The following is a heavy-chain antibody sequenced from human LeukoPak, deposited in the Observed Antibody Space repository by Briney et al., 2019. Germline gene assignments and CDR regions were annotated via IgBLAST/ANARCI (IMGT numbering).Heavy chain of an antibody. CDR1: GFTLSSYG. J-gene: IGHJ6*02. CDR3: ARATYYYYGMDV. Sequence: GGSLRLSCAASGFTLSSYGMHRVRQAPGKGLEWVAVIWYDGSNKYYADSVKGRFTISRDNSKNTLYLQMNSLRAEDTAVYYCARATYYYYGMDVWGQGTTVTVSS. V-gene: IGHV3-33*01. CDR2: IWYDGSNK.